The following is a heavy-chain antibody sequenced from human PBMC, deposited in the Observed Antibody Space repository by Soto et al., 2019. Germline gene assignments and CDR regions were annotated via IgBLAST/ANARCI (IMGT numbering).Heavy chain of an antibody. J-gene: IGHJ5*02. D-gene: IGHD2-15*01. CDR3: ARGGIAVHWFDP. CDR2: IFHSGST. V-gene: IGHV4-31*03. Sequence: QVQLQESGPGLVKPSQTLSLTCTVSGGYINSGGFYWSWIRQRPGKGLEWIGYIFHSGSTLYNPSLNSRVTLSADTSKNQLSLNLSSMTAADTAVYYCARGGIAVHWFDPWGRGTLVTVSS. CDR1: GGYINSGGFY.